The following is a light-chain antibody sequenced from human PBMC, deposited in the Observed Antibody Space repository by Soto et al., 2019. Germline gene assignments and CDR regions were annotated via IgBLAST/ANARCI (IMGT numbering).Light chain of an antibody. J-gene: IGKJ5*01. CDR1: QPVSTSS. V-gene: IGKV3-20*01. CDR3: QQYGSSPPVT. CDR2: GAS. Sequence: PGESATLSGRASQPVSTSSSAWYQHKPGQSPRLLIYGASSRATGVPDRFSGSGSGTDFTLAISRLEPEDFAVDYCQQYGSSPPVTFGQGTRLEIK.